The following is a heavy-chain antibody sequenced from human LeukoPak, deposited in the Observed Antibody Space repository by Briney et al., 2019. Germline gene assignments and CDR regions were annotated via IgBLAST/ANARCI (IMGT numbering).Heavy chain of an antibody. CDR2: IKPDGSEK. CDR3: AREDVWAFDM. CDR1: AFTLSHYC. D-gene: IGHD2-21*01. J-gene: IGHJ3*02. Sequence: GGSLRLSCAAYAFTLSHYCTSWVRQAPGKGLEWVANIKPDGSEKDYVDSVKGRFTISRDNAKNSLFLQMDRLRAEDTAVYSCAREDVWAFDMWGQGTMVTVSS. V-gene: IGHV3-7*01.